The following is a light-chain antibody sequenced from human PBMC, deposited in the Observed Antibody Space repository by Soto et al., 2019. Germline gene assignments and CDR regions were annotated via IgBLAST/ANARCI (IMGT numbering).Light chain of an antibody. CDR1: QSVSTY. V-gene: IGKV3-11*01. CDR3: QQRSSWPLT. Sequence: EILFTQSPATLSLSPGERVTLSCRASQSVSTYLAWYQQKPGQAPRILIYDTSNRDTGIPVRFSGSGSGTDFTLTISSLGPEDFEVYYCQQRSSWPLTFGGGTKVDIK. CDR2: DTS. J-gene: IGKJ4*01.